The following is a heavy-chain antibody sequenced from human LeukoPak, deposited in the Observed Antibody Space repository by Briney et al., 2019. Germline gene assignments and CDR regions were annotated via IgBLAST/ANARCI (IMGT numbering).Heavy chain of an antibody. CDR3: AKVGGYYRNYFDY. CDR1: GFTFSSYA. D-gene: IGHD3-22*01. V-gene: IGHV3-23*01. CDR2: ISGSGGST. Sequence: PGRSLRLSCAASGFTFSSYAMSWVRQAPGKGLEWVSAISGSGGSTYYADSVKGRFTISRDNSKDTLYLQMNSLRAEDTAVYYCAKVGGYYRNYFDYWGQGTLVTVSS. J-gene: IGHJ4*02.